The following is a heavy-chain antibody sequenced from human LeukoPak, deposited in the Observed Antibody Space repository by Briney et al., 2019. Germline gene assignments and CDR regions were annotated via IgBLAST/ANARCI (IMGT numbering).Heavy chain of an antibody. CDR2: AYFNGIT. D-gene: IGHD3-10*01. CDR1: GVSITSHF. Sequence: PSETLSLTCTVSGVSITSHFWSWIRQSPGQGLEWIGYAYFNGITNYNPSLESRVTISVDTSKNQFSLRLSSVTAADTAVYYCARDEGSPGALDHWGQGTLVTVSS. CDR3: ARDEGSPGALDH. V-gene: IGHV4-59*11. J-gene: IGHJ4*02.